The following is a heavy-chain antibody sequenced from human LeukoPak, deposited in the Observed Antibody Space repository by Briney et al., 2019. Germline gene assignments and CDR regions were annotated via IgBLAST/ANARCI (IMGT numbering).Heavy chain of an antibody. V-gene: IGHV3-30*04. Sequence: GGSLRLSCAASGFTFSSYAMHWVRQAPGKGLEWVAVISYDGSNKYYADSVKGRFTISRDNSKNTLYLQMNSLRAEDTAVYYCARGSSRKFDYWGQGTLVTVSS. CDR1: GFTFSSYA. J-gene: IGHJ4*02. CDR2: ISYDGSNK. CDR3: ARGSSRKFDY. D-gene: IGHD6-13*01.